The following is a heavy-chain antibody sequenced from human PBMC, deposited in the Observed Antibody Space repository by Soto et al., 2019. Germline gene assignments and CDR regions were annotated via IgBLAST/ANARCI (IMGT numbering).Heavy chain of an antibody. V-gene: IGHV3-23*01. CDR3: AKDEVAYNGEWDWFDS. CDR2: IGGTGGDT. J-gene: IGHJ5*01. CDR1: GFIFSDYA. D-gene: IGHD3-10*01. Sequence: DVQLLESGGGLVQPGGSLRLSCAASGFIFSDYAMTWVRQAPGKGLESVSAIGGTGGDTYYSDSVKGRFTISRDNSKNTLYLQMNSLSADDTAVYYCAKDEVAYNGEWDWFDSWGQGTLVTVSS.